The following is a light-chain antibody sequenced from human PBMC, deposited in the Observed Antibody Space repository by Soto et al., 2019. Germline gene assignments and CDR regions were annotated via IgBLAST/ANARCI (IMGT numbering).Light chain of an antibody. CDR1: SSDVGGYNY. J-gene: IGLJ2*01. Sequence: QSVLTQPRSVSGSPGQSVTISCTGTSSDVGGYNYVSWYQQHPGKAPKLMIYDVSKQPSGVPDRFSGSKSGNTASLTISGLQAEDEADYYCCSYAGSYTLVFGGGTQLTVL. CDR3: CSYAGSYTLV. V-gene: IGLV2-11*01. CDR2: DVS.